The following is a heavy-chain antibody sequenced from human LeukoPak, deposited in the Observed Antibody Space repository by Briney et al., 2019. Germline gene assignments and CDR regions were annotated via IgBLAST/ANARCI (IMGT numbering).Heavy chain of an antibody. D-gene: IGHD4-11*01. CDR2: IYYSGST. J-gene: IGHJ6*03. Sequence: PSETLSLTCTVSGGSISSGGYYWSWIRQHPGKGLEWIGYIYYSGSTYYNPSLKSRVTISVDTSKNQFSLKLSSVTAADTAVYYCARAPQSKDYYYYMDVWGEGTTVTVSS. V-gene: IGHV4-31*03. CDR3: ARAPQSKDYYYYMDV. CDR1: GGSISSGGYY.